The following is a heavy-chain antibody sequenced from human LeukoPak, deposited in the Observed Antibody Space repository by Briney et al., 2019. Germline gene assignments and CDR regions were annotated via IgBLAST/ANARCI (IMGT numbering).Heavy chain of an antibody. CDR2: IGTAGDT. CDR1: GFIFSSYD. Sequence: GGSLRLSCAASGFIFSSYDMHWVRQATGKGLEWVSAIGTAGDTYYPGSVKGRFTISRENAKNSLYLQMNSLRAGDTAVYYCARSSYGSGSPYNNYYGMDVWGQGTTVTVSS. V-gene: IGHV3-13*01. CDR3: ARSSYGSGSPYNNYYGMDV. J-gene: IGHJ6*02. D-gene: IGHD3-10*01.